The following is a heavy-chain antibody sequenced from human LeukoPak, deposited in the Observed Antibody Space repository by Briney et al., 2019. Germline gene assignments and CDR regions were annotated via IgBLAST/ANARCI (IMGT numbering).Heavy chain of an antibody. CDR1: GYTFTGYY. J-gene: IGHJ4*02. CDR2: INPNSGGT. Sequence: ASVKVSCKASGYTFTGYYMHWVRQAPGQGLEWMGRINPNSGGTNYAQKFQGRVTMTRDTSISTAYMELSRLRSDDTAVYYCARIKWYYYDSSGLFDYWGQGTLVTVSS. CDR3: ARIKWYYYDSSGLFDY. D-gene: IGHD3-22*01. V-gene: IGHV1-2*06.